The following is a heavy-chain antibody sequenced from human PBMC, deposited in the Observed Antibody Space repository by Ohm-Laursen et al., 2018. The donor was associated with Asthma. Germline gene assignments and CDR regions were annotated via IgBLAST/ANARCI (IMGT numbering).Heavy chain of an antibody. J-gene: IGHJ4*02. CDR2: IYSGGST. V-gene: IGHV3-53*01. CDR1: GFTVSSNY. D-gene: IGHD1-1*01. CDR3: ARVADPTGTPSYFDY. Sequence: SLRLSCAASGFTVSSNYMSWVRQAPGKGLEWVSVIYSGGSTYYADSVRGRFTISRDNSKNTLYLQMNSLRAEDTAVYYCARVADPTGTPSYFDYWGQGTLVTVSS.